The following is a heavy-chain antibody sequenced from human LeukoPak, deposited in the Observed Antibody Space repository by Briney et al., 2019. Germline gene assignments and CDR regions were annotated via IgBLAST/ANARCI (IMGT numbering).Heavy chain of an antibody. J-gene: IGHJ3*02. V-gene: IGHV3-23*01. D-gene: IGHD3-22*01. Sequence: PGGSLRLSCTVSGFTFSSSAMTWVRQAPGKGLQWVSAISGSGGSTFYADSVKGRFTISRDNSKNTLSLQMNSLRAEDTAVYYCAKDRGDSNGYYYVAFDIWGQRTMVSASS. CDR3: AKDRGDSNGYYYVAFDI. CDR2: ISGSGGST. CDR1: GFTFSSSA.